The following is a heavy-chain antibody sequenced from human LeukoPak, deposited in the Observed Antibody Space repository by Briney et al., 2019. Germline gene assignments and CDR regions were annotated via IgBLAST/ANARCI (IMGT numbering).Heavy chain of an antibody. J-gene: IGHJ5*02. D-gene: IGHD4-23*01. V-gene: IGHV4-4*09. CDR1: GGSISSYY. Sequence: SETLSLTCTVSGGSISSYYWSWIRQPPGKGLEWIGYIYTSGSTNYNPSLKSRVTISVDTSKNQFSLKLSSVTAADMAVYYCARRQSSGGNSGNWFDPWGQGTLVTVSS. CDR3: ARRQSSGGNSGNWFDP. CDR2: IYTSGST.